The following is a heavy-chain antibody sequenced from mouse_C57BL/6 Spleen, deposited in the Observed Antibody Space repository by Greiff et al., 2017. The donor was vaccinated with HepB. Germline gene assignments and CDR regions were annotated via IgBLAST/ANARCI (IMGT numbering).Heavy chain of an antibody. J-gene: IGHJ3*01. V-gene: IGHV1-9*01. CDR3: AKGLEDYYGSSYGAWFAY. Sequence: QVQLKQSGAELMKPGASVKLSCKATGYTFTGYWIEWVKQRPGHGLEWIGEILPGSGSTNYNEKFKGKATFTADTSSNTAYMQLSSLTTEDSAIYYCAKGLEDYYGSSYGAWFAYWGQGTLVTVSA. CDR1: GYTFTGYW. D-gene: IGHD1-1*01. CDR2: ILPGSGST.